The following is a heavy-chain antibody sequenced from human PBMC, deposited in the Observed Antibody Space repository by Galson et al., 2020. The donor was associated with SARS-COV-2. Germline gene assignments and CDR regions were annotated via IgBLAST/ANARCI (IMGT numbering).Heavy chain of an antibody. CDR2: AFHSGPT. V-gene: IGHV4-39*01. Sequence: SEPLSLTCNVFSASMSLSSYYWAWIRQPPGKGPERIGSAFHSGPTYLNPSLKSRVTLSGAPSKNPFSLKVRSVTAADTAVYYCARQRSSGWYGSGYYFDLWGPGVLVTVSA. D-gene: IGHD6-19*01. CDR3: ARQRSSGWYGSGYYFDL. CDR1: SASMSLSSYY. J-gene: IGHJ4*02.